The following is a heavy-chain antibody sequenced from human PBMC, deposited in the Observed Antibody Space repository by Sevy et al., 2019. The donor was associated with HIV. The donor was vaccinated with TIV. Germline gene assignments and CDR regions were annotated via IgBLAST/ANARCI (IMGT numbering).Heavy chain of an antibody. CDR1: GYTFTSYD. V-gene: IGHV1-8*03. CDR3: ARARVGYCSGGSCSDFDY. CDR2: MNPNSGNT. J-gene: IGHJ4*02. Sequence: ASVKVSCKASGYTFTSYDINWVRQATGQGLEWMGWMNPNSGNTGYAQKFQVRVTITRNTSISTAYMELSSLRSEDTAVYYCARARVGYCSGGSCSDFDYWGQGTLVTVSS. D-gene: IGHD2-15*01.